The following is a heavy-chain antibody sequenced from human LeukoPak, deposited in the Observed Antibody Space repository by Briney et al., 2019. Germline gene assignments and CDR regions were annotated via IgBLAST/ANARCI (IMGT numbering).Heavy chain of an antibody. J-gene: IGHJ4*02. Sequence: GRSLRLSCAASGFTFSSYGMHWVRQAPGKGLEWVAVISYDGSNKYYADSVKGRFTISRDNSKNTLYLQMNSLRAEDTAVYYCARGSHFLDYWGQGTLVTVSS. CDR2: ISYDGSNK. CDR3: ARGSHFLDY. V-gene: IGHV3-30*19. CDR1: GFTFSSYG. D-gene: IGHD2/OR15-2a*01.